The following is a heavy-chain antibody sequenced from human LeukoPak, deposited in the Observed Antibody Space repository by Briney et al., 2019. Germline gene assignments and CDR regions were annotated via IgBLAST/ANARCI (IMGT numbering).Heavy chain of an antibody. CDR3: ARSRDSSGWYPFQH. CDR1: RFSVSSNY. D-gene: IGHD6-19*01. J-gene: IGHJ1*01. Sequence: GGSLRLSCAPSRFSVSSNYISWVRQAPGEGPEWVSDIYGGGRTEYPEYADSVKGRFTISRDKSKTTLYLQVNSLRAEDTAVYYCARSRDSSGWYPFQHWGQGTLVTVSS. CDR2: IYGGGRTEYP. V-gene: IGHV3-53*01.